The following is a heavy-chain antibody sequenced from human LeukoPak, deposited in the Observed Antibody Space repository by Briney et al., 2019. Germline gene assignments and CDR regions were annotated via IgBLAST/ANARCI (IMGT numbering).Heavy chain of an antibody. Sequence: SETLSLTCTVSGGSISGFYWSWTRQPPGKGLEWIGYISYSGSTNYNPSLKSRVTISVDTSKNQFSLKLSSVTAADTAVYYCARGLNFGWFDPWGQGTLVTVPS. CDR1: GGSISGFY. CDR3: ARGLNFGWFDP. CDR2: ISYSGST. D-gene: IGHD3/OR15-3a*01. J-gene: IGHJ5*02. V-gene: IGHV4-59*01.